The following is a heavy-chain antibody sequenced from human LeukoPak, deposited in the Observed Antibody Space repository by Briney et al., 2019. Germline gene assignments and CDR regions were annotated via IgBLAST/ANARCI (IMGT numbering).Heavy chain of an antibody. V-gene: IGHV3-30-3*01. J-gene: IGHJ4*02. CDR1: GFTFSSYA. CDR2: ISYDGSNT. D-gene: IGHD3-22*01. Sequence: GGSLRLSCAASGFTFSSYAMHWVRQAPGKGLEWVAVISYDGSNTYYADSVKGRFTISRDNSKNTLYLQMNSLRAEDTAVYYCARDHTTYSYDSSGYYPDYWGQGTLVTVSS. CDR3: ARDHTTYSYDSSGYYPDY.